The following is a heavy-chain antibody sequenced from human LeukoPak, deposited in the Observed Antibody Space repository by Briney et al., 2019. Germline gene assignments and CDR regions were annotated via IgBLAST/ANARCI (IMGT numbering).Heavy chain of an antibody. Sequence: SETLSLTCAVYGGSFNTYYWSWIRQSPGKGLEWIGEINHTGTTNYNPSLKSRVTISVDTSKNQFSLKLSSVTAADTAVYYCARQAFSYGRPFDYWGQGTLVTVSS. CDR3: ARQAFSYGRPFDY. V-gene: IGHV4-34*01. J-gene: IGHJ4*02. CDR2: INHTGTT. CDR1: GGSFNTYY. D-gene: IGHD4-17*01.